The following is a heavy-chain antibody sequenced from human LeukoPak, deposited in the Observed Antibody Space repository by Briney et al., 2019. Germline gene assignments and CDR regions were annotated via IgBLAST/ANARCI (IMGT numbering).Heavy chain of an antibody. CDR1: RFTFSSYG. V-gene: IGHV3-30*03. J-gene: IGHJ4*02. D-gene: IGHD3-16*02. Sequence: GGSLRLSCAASRFTFSSYGMHWVRQAPGKGLEWVAVISYDGSNKYYADSVKGRFTISRDNSKNTLYLQMNSLRAEDTAVYYCATPLLYERSYLGDYWGQGTLVTVSS. CDR3: ATPLLYERSYLGDY. CDR2: ISYDGSNK.